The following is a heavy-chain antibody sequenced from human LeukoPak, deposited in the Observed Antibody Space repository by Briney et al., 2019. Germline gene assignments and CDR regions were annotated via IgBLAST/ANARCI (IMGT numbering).Heavy chain of an antibody. J-gene: IGHJ3*02. V-gene: IGHV3-66*01. Sequence: AGGSLRLSCVASGPSVGRNYMTWVRQAPGKGLEWVSVLYSGGVRYYADSVKGRFTIPRDDSKNTLSLLMNNLRPDDTALYYCARAATVTTADAFDIWGQGTMVTVSS. D-gene: IGHD4-11*01. CDR1: GPSVGRNY. CDR2: LYSGGVR. CDR3: ARAATVTTADAFDI.